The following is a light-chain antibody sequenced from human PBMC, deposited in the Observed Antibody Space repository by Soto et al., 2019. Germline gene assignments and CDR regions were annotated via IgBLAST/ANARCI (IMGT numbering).Light chain of an antibody. J-gene: IGLJ1*01. V-gene: IGLV2-14*03. CDR2: DVR. Sequence: QSALTQPASVSGSPGQSITLPRTGNSRYVGGYDYVSWYQHHPGKAPKLLIYDVRSRPSGVSNRFSGSKSGNTASLTISGLQAEDEADYYCSSYTSSSPYVFGTGTKVTVL. CDR1: SRYVGGYDY. CDR3: SSYTSSSPYV.